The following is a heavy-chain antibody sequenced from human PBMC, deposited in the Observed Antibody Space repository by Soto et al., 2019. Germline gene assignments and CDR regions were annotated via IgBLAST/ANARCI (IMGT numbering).Heavy chain of an antibody. V-gene: IGHV4-4*02. J-gene: IGHJ3*02. CDR3: ARVLRGQQLDPYDAFDT. Sequence: QVPLQESGPGLVKPSGTLSLTCAVSGGSISSSNWWSWVRQPPGKGLEWIGEIYHSGITNYKPSLKSRVTISVDKSMNQFSLKLSSVTAADTAVYYCARVLRGQQLDPYDAFDTWGQGTMVTVSS. D-gene: IGHD6-13*01. CDR1: GGSISSSNW. CDR2: IYHSGIT.